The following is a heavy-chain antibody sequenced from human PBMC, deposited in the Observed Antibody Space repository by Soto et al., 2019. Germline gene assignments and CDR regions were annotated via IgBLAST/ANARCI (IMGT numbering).Heavy chain of an antibody. D-gene: IGHD2-2*01. Sequence: PSETLSLTCNVSGASISSGDYHWSWVRQSPGKGPEWIGYIYDSGITHYNPSLRSRINISLDTSKNQFSLKLSSVTAADTAIYYCASQRYCNGISCYHHHGFDSWGQGTLVTVSP. V-gene: IGHV4-30-4*01. CDR1: GASISSGDYH. CDR2: IYDSGIT. J-gene: IGHJ4*02. CDR3: ASQRYCNGISCYHHHGFDS.